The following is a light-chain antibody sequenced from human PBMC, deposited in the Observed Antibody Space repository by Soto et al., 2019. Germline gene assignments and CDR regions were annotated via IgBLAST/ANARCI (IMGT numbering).Light chain of an antibody. CDR3: QQSYSTTWT. V-gene: IGKV1-39*01. CDR2: AAS. J-gene: IGKJ1*01. Sequence: DIQMTQSPSSLSASVGDRVTITCQASQDISNYLNWYQQKPGQAPKLLIYAASSLQSGVPSRFSGSGSETHFTLTISSLQPEDFATYSCQQSYSTTWTFGQGTKVDIK. CDR1: QDISNY.